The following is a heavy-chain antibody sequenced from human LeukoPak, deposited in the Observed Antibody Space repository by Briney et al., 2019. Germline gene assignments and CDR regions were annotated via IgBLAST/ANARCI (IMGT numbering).Heavy chain of an antibody. Sequence: GGSLRLSCAASGFTFSSYGMHWVRQAPGKGLEWVAFIWYDGSNKYYADSVKGRFTISRDNSKNTLYLQMNSLRAEDTAVYYCARDRTSSWYGPIDYWGQGTLVTVSS. CDR1: GFTFSSYG. D-gene: IGHD6-13*01. V-gene: IGHV3-33*01. CDR2: IWYDGSNK. CDR3: ARDRTSSWYGPIDY. J-gene: IGHJ4*02.